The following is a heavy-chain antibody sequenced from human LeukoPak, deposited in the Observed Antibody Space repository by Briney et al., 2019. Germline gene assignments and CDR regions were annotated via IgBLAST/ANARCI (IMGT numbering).Heavy chain of an antibody. CDR3: ATGEVQLWFDY. V-gene: IGHV1-69*05. CDR2: IIPIFGTA. D-gene: IGHD5-18*01. CDR1: GGTFSSYA. J-gene: IGHJ4*02. Sequence: ASVKVSCKASGGTFSSYAISWVRQAPGQGLEWMGRIIPIFGTANYAQKFQGRVTITTDESTSTAYMELSCLRSEDTAVYYCATGEVQLWFDYWGQGTLVTVSS.